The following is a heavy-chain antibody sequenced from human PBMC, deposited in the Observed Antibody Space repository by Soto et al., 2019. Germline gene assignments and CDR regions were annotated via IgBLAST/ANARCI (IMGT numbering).Heavy chain of an antibody. V-gene: IGHV2-5*02. CDR1: GFSLSTSGAA. Sequence: QINLIESGPTLVKPTQTLTLTCTFSGFSLSTSGAAVGWVRQPPGRALEWLALIYWDGDKRYNATLGNRLTITKDTSMNHVVLTLPKVVPEYTATYYCAHRATMTIFGLIVDNGIWFDPWGQGTRVIVSS. D-gene: IGHD3-3*01. CDR2: IYWDGDK. CDR3: AHRATMTIFGLIVDNGIWFDP. J-gene: IGHJ5*02.